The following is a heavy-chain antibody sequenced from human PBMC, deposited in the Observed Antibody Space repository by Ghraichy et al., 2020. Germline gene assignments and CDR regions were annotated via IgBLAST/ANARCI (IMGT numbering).Heavy chain of an antibody. CDR1: GGSISSSSYF. Sequence: TLSLTCTVSGGSISSSSYFWGWIRQPPGKGLEWIGSIYYYGNTYYNPSLKSRVTISVDTSKNQFSLKLSSVTAADTAVYYCARHENIVVVTAARAFDIWGQGTMVTVSS. CDR3: ARHENIVVVTAARAFDI. V-gene: IGHV4-39*01. CDR2: IYYYGNT. J-gene: IGHJ3*02. D-gene: IGHD2-21*02.